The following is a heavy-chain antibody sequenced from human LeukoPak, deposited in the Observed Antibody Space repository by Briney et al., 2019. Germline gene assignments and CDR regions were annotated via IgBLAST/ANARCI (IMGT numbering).Heavy chain of an antibody. CDR2: FSYSGST. D-gene: IGHD5-24*01. Sequence: SETLSLTCTVSGGSVSSYYWSWIRQPPGKGLEWIGYFSYSGSTNYNPSLKSRVTISVDTSKNQFSLKLSSVTAADTAVYYCARHRKRWLQLSHFDYWGQGTLVTVSS. CDR3: ARHRKRWLQLSHFDY. J-gene: IGHJ4*02. CDR1: GGSVSSYY. V-gene: IGHV4-59*08.